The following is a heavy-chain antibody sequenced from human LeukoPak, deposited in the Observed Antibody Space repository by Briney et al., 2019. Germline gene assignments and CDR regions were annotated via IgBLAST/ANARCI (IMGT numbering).Heavy chain of an antibody. CDR1: GGSISSYY. Sequence: SETLSLTCTVSGGSISSYYWSWIRQPPGKGLEWIGYIYYSGSTNYNPSLKSRVTISVDTSKNRFSLKLRSVTAADTAGYYCARPQYSSYDAFDIWGPGTMVTVSS. CDR2: IYYSGST. V-gene: IGHV4-59*01. J-gene: IGHJ3*02. D-gene: IGHD6-19*01. CDR3: ARPQYSSYDAFDI.